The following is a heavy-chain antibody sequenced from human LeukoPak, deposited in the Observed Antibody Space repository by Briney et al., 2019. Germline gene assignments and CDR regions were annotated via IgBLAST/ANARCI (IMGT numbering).Heavy chain of an antibody. CDR3: ARGQEVTMVRDTYYYMDV. CDR1: GFTFSSYS. J-gene: IGHJ6*03. D-gene: IGHD3-10*01. V-gene: IGHV3-21*01. CDR2: ISSSSSYI. Sequence: PGGSLRLSCAASGFTFSSYSMNWVRQAPGKGLEWVSSISSSSSYIYYADSVKGRFTISRDNAKNSLYLQTNSLRAEDTAVYYCARGQEVTMVRDTYYYMDVWGKGTTVTISS.